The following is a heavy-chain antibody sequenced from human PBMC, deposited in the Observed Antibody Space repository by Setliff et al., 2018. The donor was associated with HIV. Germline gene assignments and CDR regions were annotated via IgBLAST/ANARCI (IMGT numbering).Heavy chain of an antibody. CDR3: ARKAGYCPHGGCWSPLDY. J-gene: IGHJ4*02. V-gene: IGHV1-69*05. CDR1: GDTFTGRA. Sequence: GASVKVSCKISGDTFTGRAIVRVRQAPGQGLEWMGGIIPITGTIHFAQKFQDRITVTKDESTGTVYMELSSLRAEDTAVYYCARKAGYCPHGGCWSPLDYWGQGTLVTVSS. D-gene: IGHD2-8*01. CDR2: IIPITGTI.